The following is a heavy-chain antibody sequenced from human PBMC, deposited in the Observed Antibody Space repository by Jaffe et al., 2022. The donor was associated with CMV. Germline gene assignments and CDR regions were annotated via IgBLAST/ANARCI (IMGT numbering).Heavy chain of an antibody. CDR3: TTEGQNHDVVYGYYYYYYGMDV. CDR1: GFTFSNAW. V-gene: IGHV3-15*01. Sequence: EVQLVESGGGLVKPGGSLRLSCVASGFTFSNAWMTWVRQAPGKGLEWVGRIKSKVDGGTTDYAAPVKGRFTISRDDSKNTLYLQMNSLRTEDTAVYYCTTEGQNHDVVYGYYYYYYGMDVWGQGTTVTVSS. D-gene: IGHD2-8*02. CDR2: IKSKVDGGTT. J-gene: IGHJ6*02.